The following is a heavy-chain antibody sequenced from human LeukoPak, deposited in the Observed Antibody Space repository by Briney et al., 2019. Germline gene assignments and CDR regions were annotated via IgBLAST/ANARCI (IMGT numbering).Heavy chain of an antibody. CDR3: ARDNYDFWSGYQGYYYMDV. CDR1: GGSFSGYY. CDR2: INHSGST. J-gene: IGHJ6*03. D-gene: IGHD3-3*01. Sequence: SETLSLTCAVYGGSFSGYYWSWIRQPPGKGLEWIGEINHSGSTNYNPSLKSRVTISVDRSKNQFSLKLSSVTAADTAVYYCARDNYDFWSGYQGYYYMDVWGKGTTVTVSS. V-gene: IGHV4-34*01.